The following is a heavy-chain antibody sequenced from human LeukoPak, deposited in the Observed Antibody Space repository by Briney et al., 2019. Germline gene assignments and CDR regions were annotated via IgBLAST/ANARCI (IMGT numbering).Heavy chain of an antibody. CDR1: GFTFSSYW. D-gene: IGHD2-8*01. CDR3: ARTSLYCTNGVCYSY. CDR2: INWNGGST. J-gene: IGHJ4*02. V-gene: IGHV3-20*01. Sequence: PGGSLRLSCAASGFTFSSYWMSWVRQAPGKGLERVSGINWNGGSTVYADSVKGRFTISRDNAKNSLYLQMNSLRAEDTALYHCARTSLYCTNGVCYSYWGQGTLVTVSS.